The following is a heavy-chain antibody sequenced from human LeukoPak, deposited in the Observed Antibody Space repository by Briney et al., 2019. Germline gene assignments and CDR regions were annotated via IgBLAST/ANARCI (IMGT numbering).Heavy chain of an antibody. CDR3: ARSLGQEFDY. J-gene: IGHJ4*02. Sequence: SETLSLTCTVSGDSISSSSYYWGWIRQPPGKGLEWIGSIYYSGSTYYNPSLKSRVTISVDTSKNQFSLKLSSVTAADTAVYYCARSLGQEFDYWGQGTLVTVSS. D-gene: IGHD7-27*01. CDR1: GDSISSSSYY. CDR2: IYYSGST. V-gene: IGHV4-39*01.